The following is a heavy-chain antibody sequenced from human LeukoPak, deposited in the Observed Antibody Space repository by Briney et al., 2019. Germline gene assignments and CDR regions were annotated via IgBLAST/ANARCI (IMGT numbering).Heavy chain of an antibody. CDR2: ISSSSSYI. D-gene: IGHD3-10*01. Sequence: GGSLRLSCAAPGFTFSSYSMNWVRQAPGKGLEWVSSISSSSSYIYYADSVKGRFTISGDNAKNSLYLQMNSLRAEDTAVYYCARDREWFGEPSFDYWGQGTLVTVSS. CDR1: GFTFSSYS. V-gene: IGHV3-21*01. J-gene: IGHJ4*02. CDR3: ARDREWFGEPSFDY.